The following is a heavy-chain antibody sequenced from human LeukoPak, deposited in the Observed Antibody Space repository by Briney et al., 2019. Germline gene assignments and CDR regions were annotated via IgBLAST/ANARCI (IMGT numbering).Heavy chain of an antibody. CDR3: AKLNDFWSGYSDY. Sequence: PGGSLRLSCAASGFTFSSYAMSWVRQAPGKGLEWVSAISGSGGSTYYADSVKGRFTISRDNSKNTLYLQMNSLRAEDTAVYYSAKLNDFWSGYSDYWGQGTLVTVSS. CDR2: ISGSGGST. V-gene: IGHV3-23*01. J-gene: IGHJ4*02. CDR1: GFTFSSYA. D-gene: IGHD3-3*01.